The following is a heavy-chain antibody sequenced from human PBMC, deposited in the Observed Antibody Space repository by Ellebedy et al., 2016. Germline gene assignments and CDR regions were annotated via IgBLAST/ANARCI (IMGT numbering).Heavy chain of an antibody. J-gene: IGHJ4*02. CDR2: IDQSGTT. Sequence: GSLRLXXSVYGGSFSGYIWSWIRQPPGKGLEWLGEIDQSGTTRYSPSLKSRLTISVDTSKNQFSLRLSSVTAADTAVYYCARLGGNYCGGDCGLWGQGTLVTVSS. V-gene: IGHV4-34*01. CDR3: ARLGGNYCGGDCGL. D-gene: IGHD2-21*02. CDR1: GGSFSGYI.